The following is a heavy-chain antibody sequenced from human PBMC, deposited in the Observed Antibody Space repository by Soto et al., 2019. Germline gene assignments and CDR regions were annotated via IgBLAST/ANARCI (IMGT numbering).Heavy chain of an antibody. CDR1: GYTFTSYE. J-gene: IGHJ4*02. D-gene: IGHD3-10*01. V-gene: IGHV1-8*01. CDR2: MNPNSGDT. Sequence: QVQLVQSGAEVKKPGASVKVTCKASGYTFTSYEINWVRQATGQGLEWMGWMNPNSGDTGYAQKFQGRVTMTRNTSISTAYMELSSLRSEDTAVYYCARGELLWFGELLRWGQGTLVTVSS. CDR3: ARGELLWFGELLR.